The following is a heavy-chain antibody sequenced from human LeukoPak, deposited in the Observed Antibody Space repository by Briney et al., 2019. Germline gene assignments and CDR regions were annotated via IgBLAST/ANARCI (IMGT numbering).Heavy chain of an antibody. D-gene: IGHD5/OR15-5a*01. CDR3: ARGSQSLVFFDY. CDR1: GGSFSGYY. J-gene: IGHJ4*02. CDR2: INHSGST. Sequence: SETLSLTCAVYGGSFSGYYWSWIRQPPGKGPEWIGEINHSGSTNYNPSLKSRVTISVDTSKNQFSLKLSSVTAADTAVYYCARGSQSLVFFDYWGRGTLVTVSS. V-gene: IGHV4-34*01.